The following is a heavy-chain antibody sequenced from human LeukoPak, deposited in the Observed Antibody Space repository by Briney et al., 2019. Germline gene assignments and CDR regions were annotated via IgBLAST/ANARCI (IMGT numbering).Heavy chain of an antibody. V-gene: IGHV4-34*01. CDR2: INHSGST. J-gene: IGHJ6*03. CDR3: ARAFGVVIHKRYYYYMDV. Sequence: SETLSLTCAVYGGSFSGYYWGWIRQPPGKGLEWIGEINHSGSTNYNPSLKSRVTISVDTSKNQFSLKLSSVTAADTAVYYCARAFGVVIHKRYYYYMDVWGKGTTVTVSS. CDR1: GGSFSGYY. D-gene: IGHD3-3*01.